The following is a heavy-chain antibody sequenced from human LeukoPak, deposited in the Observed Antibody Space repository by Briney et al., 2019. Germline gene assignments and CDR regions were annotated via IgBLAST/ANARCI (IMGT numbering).Heavy chain of an antibody. CDR2: ISAYNGNT. J-gene: IGHJ3*02. V-gene: IGHV1-18*01. CDR3: AGFGLGKRIEVAGIPFDI. CDR1: GYTFTSYG. Sequence: GASVKVSCKASGYTFTSYGISWVRQAPGQGLEWMGWISAYNGNTNYAQKFQGRVTMTTDTSTSTAYMELRSLRSDDTAMYYCAGFGLGKRIEVAGIPFDIWGQGTMVTVSS. D-gene: IGHD6-19*01.